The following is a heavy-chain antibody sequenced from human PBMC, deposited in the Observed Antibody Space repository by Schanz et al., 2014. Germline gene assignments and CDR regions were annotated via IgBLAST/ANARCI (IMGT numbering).Heavy chain of an antibody. CDR2: IYSGIGA. Sequence: EVHLVESGGGLVKRGGSLRLSCAASGFTISSNHMSWVRQAPGKGLEWVSVIYSGIGAYYADSVKDRFTVSRDNSKNTLYLQMNSLSADDTAVFYCAKGMGYCSGGTCYDYYYYGLDVWGQGTTVTVSS. D-gene: IGHD2-15*01. V-gene: IGHV3-66*01. CDR1: GFTISSNH. J-gene: IGHJ6*02. CDR3: AKGMGYCSGGTCYDYYYYGLDV.